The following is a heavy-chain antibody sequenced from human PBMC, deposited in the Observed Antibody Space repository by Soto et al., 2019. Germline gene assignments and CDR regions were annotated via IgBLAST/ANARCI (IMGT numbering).Heavy chain of an antibody. CDR1: GFTFDDYT. V-gene: IGHV3-43*01. D-gene: IGHD2-15*01. Sequence: PGGSLRLSCVASGFTFDDYTMHWVRQAPGKGLEWVSLISWDGGSTYYADSVKGRFTISRDNSKNSLYLQMNSLRTEDTALYYCAKGVYCSGGSCYPDYFDYWGQGTLVTVSS. J-gene: IGHJ4*02. CDR2: ISWDGGST. CDR3: AKGVYCSGGSCYPDYFDY.